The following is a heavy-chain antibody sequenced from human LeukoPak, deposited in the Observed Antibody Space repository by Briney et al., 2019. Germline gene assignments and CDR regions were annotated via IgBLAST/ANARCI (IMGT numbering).Heavy chain of an antibody. CDR1: GFTFGDYA. Sequence: GGSLRLSCTASGFTFGDYAMSWFRQAPGEGLEWVGFIRSKAHGGTTEYAASVKGRFTISRDDSKSIAYLQMDRLKTEDTAVYYCTRAGRYCSGGSCYSFYWGQGTLVTVSS. CDR3: TRAGRYCSGGSCYSFY. V-gene: IGHV3-49*03. CDR2: IRSKAHGGTT. J-gene: IGHJ4*02. D-gene: IGHD2-15*01.